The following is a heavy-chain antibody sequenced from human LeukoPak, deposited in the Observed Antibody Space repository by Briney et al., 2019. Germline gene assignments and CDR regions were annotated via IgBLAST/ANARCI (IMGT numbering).Heavy chain of an antibody. V-gene: IGHV4-39*07. J-gene: IGHJ5*02. CDR1: GDSISSNNYL. Sequence: PSETLSLTCTVSGDSISSNNYLWAWIRQPPGKGLEWIGNIYSSGSPYYNPSLQSRVTISLDTSKNQFSLNLSSVTAADTAVYYCASSQLRKVGWFDPWGQGTLVTVSS. CDR2: IYSSGSP. D-gene: IGHD2-2*01. CDR3: ASSQLRKVGWFDP.